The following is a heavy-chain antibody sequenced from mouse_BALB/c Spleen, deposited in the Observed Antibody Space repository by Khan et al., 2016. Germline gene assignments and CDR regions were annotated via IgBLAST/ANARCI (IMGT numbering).Heavy chain of an antibody. D-gene: IGHD2-5*01. CDR3: ARQYYSNHAMDY. J-gene: IGHJ4*01. V-gene: IGHV9-1*02. CDR2: INTYTGEP. CDR1: GYTFTNYG. Sequence: QIQLVQSGPELKKPGETVKISCKASGYTFTNYGMNWVKQAPGKGLKWMGWINTYTGEPTYADDFKGRFAFSLETSASTVYLQINNLKNEDKATYFCARQYYSNHAMDYWGQGTSVTVSS.